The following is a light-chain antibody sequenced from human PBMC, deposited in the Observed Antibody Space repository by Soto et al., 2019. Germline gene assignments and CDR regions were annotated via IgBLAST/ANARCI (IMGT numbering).Light chain of an antibody. J-gene: IGKJ1*01. CDR2: GAS. CDR1: QSVSSN. CDR3: QQYNNWPPRAWT. Sequence: EIVMTQSPATLSVSPGERATLSCRASQSVSSNLAWYQQKPGQAPRLLIYGASTRATGIPARFSGSGSGTEFTLTISSLQYEDFAVYYCQQYNNWPPRAWTFGQGTKVEIK. V-gene: IGKV3-15*01.